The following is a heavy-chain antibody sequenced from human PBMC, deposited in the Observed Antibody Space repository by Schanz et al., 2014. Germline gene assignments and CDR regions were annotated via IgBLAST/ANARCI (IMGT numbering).Heavy chain of an antibody. D-gene: IGHD2-2*01. J-gene: IGHJ4*02. CDR1: GFTFSTST. V-gene: IGHV3-64*01. CDR2: LSANGDST. CDR3: ARGGFFDSTSFDS. Sequence: EVQLVESGGGLVQPGGSLRLSCAASGFTFSTSTMHWVRQAPGKGLEWVSGLSANGDSTFYSSSVKGRFTISRDNSKNTVYIQMNSLRAEDTAVYYCARGGFFDSTSFDSWGQGTLVTVSS.